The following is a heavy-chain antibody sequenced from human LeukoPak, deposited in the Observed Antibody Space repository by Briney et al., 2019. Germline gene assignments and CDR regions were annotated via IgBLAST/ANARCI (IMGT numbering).Heavy chain of an antibody. J-gene: IGHJ3*02. V-gene: IGHV3-23*01. D-gene: IGHD2-2*01. CDR1: GFTFSSYA. Sequence: GGSLRLSCAASGFTFSSYAMSWVRQAPGKGLEWVSAISGSGGSTYYADSVKGRFTISRDNSKNTLYLQMNSLRAEDTAVYYCAKSESVVPAALVSFDIWGQGTMVTVSS. CDR3: AKSESVVPAALVSFDI. CDR2: ISGSGGST.